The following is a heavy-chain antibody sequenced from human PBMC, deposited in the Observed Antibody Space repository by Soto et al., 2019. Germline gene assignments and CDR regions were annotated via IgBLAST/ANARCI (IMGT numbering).Heavy chain of an antibody. V-gene: IGHV4-4*02. CDR3: AREGDHPFSLGY. D-gene: IGHD3-16*01. CDR2: VHHSGST. Sequence: QVQLQESGPGLVKASGILSLTCAVSGGSITDKWWSWIRQTPGKGLEWIGEVHHSGSTNYSPSLKSRVTMSVDTSKNDFSLKLFSLTAADTAIYYCAREGDHPFSLGYWGQGTLVTVSS. CDR1: GGSITDKW. J-gene: IGHJ4*02.